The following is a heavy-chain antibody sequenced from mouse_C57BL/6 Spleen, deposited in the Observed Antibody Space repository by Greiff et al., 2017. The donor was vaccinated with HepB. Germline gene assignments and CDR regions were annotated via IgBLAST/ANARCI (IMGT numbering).Heavy chain of an antibody. CDR2: INYDGSST. CDR3: AREGSGLDY. V-gene: IGHV5-16*01. J-gene: IGHJ2*01. D-gene: IGHD3-2*02. CDR1: GFTFSDYY. Sequence: EVQVVESEGGLVQPGSSMKLSCTASGFTFSDYYMAWVRQVPEKGLEWVANINYDGSSTYYLDSLKSRFIISRDNAKNILYLQMSSLKSEDTATYYCAREGSGLDYWGQGTTLTVSS.